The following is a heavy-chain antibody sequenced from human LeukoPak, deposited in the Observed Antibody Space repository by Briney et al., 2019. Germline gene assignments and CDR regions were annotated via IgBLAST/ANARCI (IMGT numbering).Heavy chain of an antibody. CDR3: ARVQNPWSSSTSCYDAFDI. J-gene: IGHJ3*02. D-gene: IGHD2-2*01. Sequence: ASVKVSCKASGYTFTGYYMHWVRQAPGQGLEWMGRINPNSGGTNYAQKFQGRVTMTRDTSISTAYMELRSLRSDDTAVYYCARVQNPWSSSTSCYDAFDIWGQGTMVTVSS. CDR1: GYTFTGYY. CDR2: INPNSGGT. V-gene: IGHV1-2*06.